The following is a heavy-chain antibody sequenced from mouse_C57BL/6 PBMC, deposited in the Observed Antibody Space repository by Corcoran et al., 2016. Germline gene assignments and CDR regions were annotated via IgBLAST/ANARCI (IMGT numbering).Heavy chain of an antibody. CDR3: ARLAYAMDY. Sequence: EVQLQQSGPELVKPGASVKISCKASGYTFTDSYMNWVEQSHGKSLERMGDINPNNGGTSYNQKFKGKATLTGDKSSSTAYMELRSLTSEDSAVHYCARLAYAMDYWGQGTSVTVSS. V-gene: IGHV1-26*01. J-gene: IGHJ4*01. CDR1: GYTFTDSY. CDR2: INPNNGGT.